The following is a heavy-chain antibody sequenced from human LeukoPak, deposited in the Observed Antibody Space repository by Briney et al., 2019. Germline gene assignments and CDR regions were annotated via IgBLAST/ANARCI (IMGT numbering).Heavy chain of an antibody. Sequence: GGSLRLSCAASGFTFSSYGMNWVRQAPGKGLEWVASISYSRSYKYYADSVKGRFTISRDNAKNSLYLQMNSLRAEDTAVYYCARDLTRYSSSWFYYYYMDVWGKGTTVTVSS. CDR1: GFTFSSYG. J-gene: IGHJ6*03. D-gene: IGHD6-13*01. V-gene: IGHV3-21*01. CDR2: ISYSRSYK. CDR3: ARDLTRYSSSWFYYYYMDV.